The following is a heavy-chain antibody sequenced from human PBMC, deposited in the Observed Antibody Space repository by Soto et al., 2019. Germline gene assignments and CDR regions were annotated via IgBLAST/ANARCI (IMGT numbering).Heavy chain of an antibody. V-gene: IGHV1-46*01. CDR3: ARDRGYSSSWYVWFDP. CDR2: INPSGGST. Sequence: QVQLVQSGAEVKKPGASVKVSCKASGYTFTSYYMHWVRQAPGQGLEWMGIINPSGGSTSYAQKCQGRVTMTRDTSTSTVYMELSSLRSEDTAVYYCARDRGYSSSWYVWFDPWGQGTLVTVSS. D-gene: IGHD6-13*01. J-gene: IGHJ5*02. CDR1: GYTFTSYY.